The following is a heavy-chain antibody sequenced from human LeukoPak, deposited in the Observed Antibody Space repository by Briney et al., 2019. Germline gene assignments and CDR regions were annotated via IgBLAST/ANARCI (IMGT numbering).Heavy chain of an antibody. CDR1: GGTFSSYA. V-gene: IGHV1-69*13. D-gene: IGHD6-19*01. CDR2: IIPIFGTA. J-gene: IGHJ4*02. Sequence: ASVKVSCKASGGTFSSYAISWVRQAPGQGLEWMGGIIPIFGTANYAQKFQGRVTITADESTSTAYMELSSLRSEDTAVYYCARAVAGLRSAHYFDYWGQGTLVTVSS. CDR3: ARAVAGLRSAHYFDY.